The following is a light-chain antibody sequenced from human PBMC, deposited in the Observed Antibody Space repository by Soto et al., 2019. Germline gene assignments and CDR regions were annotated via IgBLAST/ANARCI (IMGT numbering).Light chain of an antibody. CDR3: MQALQTIT. CDR1: QSLLHSHGYHY. CDR2: LGS. V-gene: IGKV2-28*01. J-gene: IGKJ5*01. Sequence: DIVMTQSPLFLPVTPGEPASISCRSSQSLLHSHGYHYLDWYLQKPGQSPQLLIYLGSNRASGVPDRFSGSGSGTDFTLKISRVEAEDVGVYYCMQALQTITFGQGTRLEIK.